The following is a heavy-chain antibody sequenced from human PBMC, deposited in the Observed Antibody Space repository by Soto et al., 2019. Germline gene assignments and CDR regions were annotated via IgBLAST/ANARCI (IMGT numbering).Heavy chain of an antibody. CDR2: MNPNSGNT. CDR3: ARGPYSSSWYPYYYYGMDV. J-gene: IGHJ6*02. V-gene: IGHV1-8*01. CDR1: GYTFTSYD. Sequence: ASVKVSCKASGYTFTSYDINWVRQATGQGLEWMGWMNPNSGNTGYAQKFQGRVTMTRNTSISTAYMELSSLRSEDTAVYYCARGPYSSSWYPYYYYGMDVWGQGTTVTVS. D-gene: IGHD6-13*01.